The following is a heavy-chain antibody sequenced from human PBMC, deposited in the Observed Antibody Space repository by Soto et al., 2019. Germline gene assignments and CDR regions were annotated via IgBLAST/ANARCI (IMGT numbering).Heavy chain of an antibody. CDR2: ISGSGGST. J-gene: IGHJ6*02. Sequence: EVQLLESGGGLVQPGGSLRLSCAASGFTFSSYAMSWVRQAPGKGLEWVSAISGSGGSTYYADSVKGRFTISRDNSKNTLYLQMNSLRDEDTAVYYCATGMATTYYYGMDVWGQGTTVTVSS. D-gene: IGHD5-12*01. CDR3: ATGMATTYYYGMDV. CDR1: GFTFSSYA. V-gene: IGHV3-23*01.